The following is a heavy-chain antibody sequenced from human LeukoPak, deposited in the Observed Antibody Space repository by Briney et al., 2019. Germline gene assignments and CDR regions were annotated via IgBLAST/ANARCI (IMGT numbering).Heavy chain of an antibody. CDR2: MNPNSGNT. CDR1: GYTFTSYD. J-gene: IGHJ4*02. CDR3: ARYSSGRPPFDY. Sequence: GASVKVSCKASGYTFTSYDINWVRQATGQGLEWMGWMNPNSGNTGYAQKFQGRVTITRNTSISTAYMELSSLRSEDTAVYYCARYSSGRPPFDYWGQGTLVTVSS. V-gene: IGHV1-8*03. D-gene: IGHD3-22*01.